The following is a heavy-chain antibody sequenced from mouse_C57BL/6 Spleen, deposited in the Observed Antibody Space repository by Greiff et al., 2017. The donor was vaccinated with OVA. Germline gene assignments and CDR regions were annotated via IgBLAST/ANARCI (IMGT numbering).Heavy chain of an antibody. V-gene: IGHV1-80*01. D-gene: IGHD1-1*01. Sequence: VQLQQSGAELVKPGASVKISCKASGYAFSSYWMNWVKQRPGKGLEWIGQIYPGDGDTNYNGKFKGKATLTADKSSSTAYMQLSSLTSEDSAVYFCARYYYGGSYDYAMDYWGQGTSVTVSS. J-gene: IGHJ4*01. CDR3: ARYYYGGSYDYAMDY. CDR1: GYAFSSYW. CDR2: IYPGDGDT.